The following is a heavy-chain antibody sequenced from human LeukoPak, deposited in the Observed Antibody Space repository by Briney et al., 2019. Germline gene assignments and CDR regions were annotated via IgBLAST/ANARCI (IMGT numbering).Heavy chain of an antibody. V-gene: IGHV4-30-2*01. CDR2: IYHSGST. J-gene: IGHJ5*02. D-gene: IGHD3-10*01. CDR3: ARRRITMVRGVPSNWFDP. Sequence: PSETLSLTCAVSGGSISSGGYSWSWIRQPPGKGLEWIGYIYHSGSTYYNPSLKSRVTISVDRSKNQFSLKLSSVTAADTAVYYCARRRITMVRGVPSNWFDPWGQGTLVAVSS. CDR1: GGSISSGGYS.